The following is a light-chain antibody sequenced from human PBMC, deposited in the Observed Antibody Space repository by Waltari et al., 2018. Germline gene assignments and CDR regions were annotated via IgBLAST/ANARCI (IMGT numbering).Light chain of an antibody. CDR3: CSYAGSSTWV. Sequence: QSALTQPASVSGSPGQSITISCTGTSSAVGNYNLFSWYQQHPGKAPKLMIYDVSKRPSGVSYRFSGSKSGNTASLTISGLQAEDEADYYCCSYAGSSTWVFGGGTKLTVL. V-gene: IGLV2-23*02. J-gene: IGLJ3*02. CDR2: DVS. CDR1: SSAVGNYNL.